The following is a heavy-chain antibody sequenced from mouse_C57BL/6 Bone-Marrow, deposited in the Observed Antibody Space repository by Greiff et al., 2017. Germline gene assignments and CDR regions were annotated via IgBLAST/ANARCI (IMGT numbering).Heavy chain of an antibody. CDR3: ARAGWLLRAWFAY. CDR1: GYTFTSYW. V-gene: IGHV1-69*01. CDR2: IDPSDSYT. J-gene: IGHJ3*01. D-gene: IGHD2-3*01. Sequence: QVQLQQPGAELVMPGASVKLSCKASGYTFTSYWMHWVKQRPGQGLEWIGEIDPSDSYTNYNQKFKGKSTVTVDKSSSTAYMQLSSLTSEDSAVYYCARAGWLLRAWFAYWGQGTLVTVSA.